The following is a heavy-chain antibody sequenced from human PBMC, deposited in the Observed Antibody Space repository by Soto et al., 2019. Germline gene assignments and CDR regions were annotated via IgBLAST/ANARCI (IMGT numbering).Heavy chain of an antibody. V-gene: IGHV4-38-2*01. CDR3: GRQKGGGIYGDYVAD. D-gene: IGHD4-17*01. Sequence: PSETLSLTCAVSGYSISSGYYWGWLRQPPGMGLEWIGHMYHSGSMYYNPSLQSRVTISIDTSKNEFSLKLTSVTAADTAVYYCGRQKGGGIYGDYVADWGQGTLVTSPQ. CDR2: MYHSGSM. CDR1: GYSISSGYY. J-gene: IGHJ4*02.